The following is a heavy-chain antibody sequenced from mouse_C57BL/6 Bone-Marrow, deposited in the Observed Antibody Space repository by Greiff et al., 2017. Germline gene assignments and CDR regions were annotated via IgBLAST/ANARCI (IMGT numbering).Heavy chain of an antibody. Sequence: VQLKESGAELVRPGASVKLSCTASGFNIKDDYMHWVKQRPEQGLEWIGWIDPENGDTEYASKFQGKATITADTSSNTAYLQLSSLTSEDTAVYYCTLCDGWYFDVWGTGTTVTVSS. V-gene: IGHV14-4*01. CDR2: IDPENGDT. J-gene: IGHJ1*03. CDR3: TLCDGWYFDV. CDR1: GFNIKDDY.